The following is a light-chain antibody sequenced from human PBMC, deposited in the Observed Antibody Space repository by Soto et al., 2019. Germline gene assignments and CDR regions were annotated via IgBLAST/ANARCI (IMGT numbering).Light chain of an antibody. V-gene: IGLV2-23*02. CDR2: EVS. CDR1: SSDVGSYNL. Sequence: QSVLTQPASVSGSPGQSITISCTGTSSDVGSYNLVSWYQQRPGKAPKLMIYEVSKRPSGVYNRFSGSKSGNTASLTISGLQAEDEADYYCCSYAGSSTSWVFGGGTKLTVL. J-gene: IGLJ3*02. CDR3: CSYAGSSTSWV.